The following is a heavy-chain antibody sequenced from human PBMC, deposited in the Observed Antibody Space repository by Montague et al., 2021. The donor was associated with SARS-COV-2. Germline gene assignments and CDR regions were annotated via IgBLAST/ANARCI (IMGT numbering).Heavy chain of an antibody. Sequence: SETLSLTCAVSGGSISSSNWWSWVRQPPGKGLEWIGEVYHSGSTNYNPSFKSRVTISADKSTNQFSLRLTSVTAADTAVYYCASHFVWQQLSTWGQGTLVGVSS. J-gene: IGHJ4*02. V-gene: IGHV4-4*02. D-gene: IGHD6-13*01. CDR1: GGSISSSNW. CDR3: ASHFVWQQLST. CDR2: VYHSGST.